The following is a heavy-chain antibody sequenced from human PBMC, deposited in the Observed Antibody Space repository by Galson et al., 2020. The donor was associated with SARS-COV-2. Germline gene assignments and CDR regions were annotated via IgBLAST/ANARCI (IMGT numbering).Heavy chain of an antibody. CDR3: ARMTAAGAYFYFGFDV. D-gene: IGHD6-13*01. CDR1: GFSLSTSGMC. J-gene: IGHJ6*02. Sequence: SGPTLVKPTQTLTLTCTFSGFSLSTSGMCVSWIRQPPGKALEWLALIDWDDDKYYNTFLKTRITISRDTSKNQVVLTMADMDPADTATYYCARMTAAGAYFYFGFDVWGQGTTVTVAS. V-gene: IGHV2-70*01. CDR2: IDWDDDK.